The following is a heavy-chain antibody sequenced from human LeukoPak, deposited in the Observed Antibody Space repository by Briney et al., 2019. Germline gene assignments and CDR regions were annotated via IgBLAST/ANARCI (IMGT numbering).Heavy chain of an antibody. CDR2: IYTSGNT. V-gene: IGHV4-4*07. D-gene: IGHD2-8*01. J-gene: IGHJ4*02. Sequence: KPSETLSLTCTVSGGSISSYYWSWIRQPAGKGLEWIGRIYTSGNTNYNPSLKSRVTMSVDTSKNQFSLKLSSVTAADTVVYYCAREPYCTNGVCSAYWGQGTLVTVSS. CDR3: AREPYCTNGVCSAY. CDR1: GGSISSYY.